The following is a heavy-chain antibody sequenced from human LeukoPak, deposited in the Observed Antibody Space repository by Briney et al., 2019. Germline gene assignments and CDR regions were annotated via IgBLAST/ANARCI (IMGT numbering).Heavy chain of an antibody. V-gene: IGHV4-39*07. CDR1: GGSISSSSYY. J-gene: IGHJ4*02. CDR3: AIHYYDVGYYFDY. D-gene: IGHD3-22*01. Sequence: SETLSLTCTVSGGSISSSSYYWGWIRQPPGKGLEWIGSIYYSGSTYYNPSLKSRVTISVDTSKNQFSLKLSSVTAADTAVYCCAIHYYDVGYYFDYWGQGTLVTVSS. CDR2: IYYSGST.